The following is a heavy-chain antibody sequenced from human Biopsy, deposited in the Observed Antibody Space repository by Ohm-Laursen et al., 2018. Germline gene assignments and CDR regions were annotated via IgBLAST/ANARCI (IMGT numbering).Heavy chain of an antibody. CDR2: IDWDDDK. CDR3: AQTRAHNFGALEF. D-gene: IGHD1-1*01. V-gene: IGHV2-70*04. CDR1: GFSLSSTGMR. Sequence: PTQTLTLTCSFSGFSLSSTGMRISWVRQPPGKALESLGRIDWDDDKFYSPSLETRLSLSKDTTTNQVVLTLTDVDPEDTATYYCAQTRAHNFGALEFWGQGILVTVSS. J-gene: IGHJ4*01.